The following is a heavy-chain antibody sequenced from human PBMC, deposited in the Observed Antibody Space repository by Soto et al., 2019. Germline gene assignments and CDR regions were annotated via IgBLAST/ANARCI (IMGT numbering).Heavy chain of an antibody. J-gene: IGHJ6*02. CDR3: SRGWGGNSYAMDV. V-gene: IGHV3-33*01. Sequence: GGSLRLSCVASGFIVSNYGMHWARQAPGKGLEWVAVIWYDGSKKYYVDSVKGRFTISRDNSKNTLYLQMDSLRAEDTALYYCSRGWGGNSYAMDVWGQGTTVTVSS. D-gene: IGHD2-21*01. CDR2: IWYDGSKK. CDR1: GFIVSNYG.